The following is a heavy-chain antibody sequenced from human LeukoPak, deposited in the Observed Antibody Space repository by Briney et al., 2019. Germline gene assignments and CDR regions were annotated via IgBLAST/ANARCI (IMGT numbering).Heavy chain of an antibody. CDR1: GASLNSHY. D-gene: IGHD6-13*01. J-gene: IGHJ4*02. Sequence: SETLSLTCSVSGASLNSHYWSWIRQSPGKGLEWIGYVFNGGSTNYNPSLKSRVTVSLDTSRDQFSLRLTSVTAADTAIYYCASRPAGTTWYGVFDYWSQGTLVTVSS. CDR2: VFNGGST. CDR3: ASRPAGTTWYGVFDY. V-gene: IGHV4-59*11.